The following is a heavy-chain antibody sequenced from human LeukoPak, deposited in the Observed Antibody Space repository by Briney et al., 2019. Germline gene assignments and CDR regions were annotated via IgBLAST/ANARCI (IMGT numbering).Heavy chain of an antibody. CDR1: GFTFSSYA. V-gene: IGHV3-23*01. Sequence: PGGSLRLSCAASGFTFSSYAMSWVRQAPGKGLEWVSTISGSGDTTYYADSVKGRFTISRDDSKNTLYVQMNSLRSEDTALYYCAKGGSSDSYQRSDYWGQGTLVTVSS. J-gene: IGHJ4*02. CDR2: ISGSGDTT. CDR3: AKGGSSDSYQRSDY. D-gene: IGHD2-15*01.